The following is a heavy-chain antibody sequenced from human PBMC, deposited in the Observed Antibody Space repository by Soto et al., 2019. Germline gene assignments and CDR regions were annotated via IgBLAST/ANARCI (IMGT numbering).Heavy chain of an antibody. CDR2: IRYDLDGQ. Sequence: EVQLLESGGGLVQPGGSLRLSCEASGFTLKNYMMTWVRQAPGKGLGWVSSIRYDLDGQEHADSVKGRFTISRDTSKNMLYLQMNDLRPDDTAVYHCAVLGYCTRTTCIWGQGTLVTVSS. J-gene: IGHJ4*02. CDR1: GFTLKNYM. V-gene: IGHV3-23*01. CDR3: AVLGYCTRTTCI. D-gene: IGHD2-8*01.